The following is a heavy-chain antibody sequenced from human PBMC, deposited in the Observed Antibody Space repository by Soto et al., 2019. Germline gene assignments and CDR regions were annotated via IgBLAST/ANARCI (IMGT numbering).Heavy chain of an antibody. CDR3: AREGEMPYYYYGLDV. CDR2: ISGYNGHT. V-gene: IGHV1-18*01. Sequence: ASVKVSCKASGYTFTTYGISWVLQAHGQGLEWMGWISGYNGHTKYAQKFQGRVAMTTDTSTSTVYMDLRSLRSDDTAVYYCAREGEMPYYYYGLDVWGQGITVNVSS. J-gene: IGHJ6*02. D-gene: IGHD3-16*01. CDR1: GYTFTTYG.